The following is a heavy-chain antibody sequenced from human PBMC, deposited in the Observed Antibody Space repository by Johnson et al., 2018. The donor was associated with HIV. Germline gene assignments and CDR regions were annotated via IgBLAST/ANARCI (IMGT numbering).Heavy chain of an antibody. CDR3: ARGRVWGGEWDNAFDI. Sequence: VQLVESGGGVVQPGRSMRLSCAASGFTFSSYAMHWVRQAPGKGLEWAAVISFDGSNKYFADSVKGRFTISRDNSKNTLYLQITSLRVEDTAVYYCARGRVWGGEWDNAFDIWGQGTMVTVSS. V-gene: IGHV3-30*04. CDR1: GFTFSSYA. J-gene: IGHJ3*02. D-gene: IGHD1-26*01. CDR2: ISFDGSNK.